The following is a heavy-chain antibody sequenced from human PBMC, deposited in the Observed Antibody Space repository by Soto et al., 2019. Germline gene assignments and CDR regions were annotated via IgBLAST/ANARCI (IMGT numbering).Heavy chain of an antibody. Sequence: GGSLRLSCAASGFTFSSYSMNWARQAPGKGLEWVSYISSSSSTIYYADSVKGRFTISRDNAKNSLYLQMNSLRDEDTAVYYCARSVSSGWSNDASDICGQGIMVTVSS. V-gene: IGHV3-48*02. CDR1: GFTFSSYS. J-gene: IGHJ3*02. CDR3: ARSVSSGWSNDASDI. D-gene: IGHD6-19*01. CDR2: ISSSSSTI.